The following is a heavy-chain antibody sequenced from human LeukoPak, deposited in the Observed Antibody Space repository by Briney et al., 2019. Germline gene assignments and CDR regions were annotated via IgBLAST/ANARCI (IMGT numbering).Heavy chain of an antibody. CDR3: ARDLGASGSYEEDAFDI. Sequence: ASVKVSCKASGYTFTNYYIHWVRQAPGQGLEWMGIINPSGGSTNFAQKFQGRVTMTTDTSTITVYMELSSLRSEDTAVYYCARDLGASGSYEEDAFDIWGQGTMVTVSS. CDR2: INPSGGST. V-gene: IGHV1-46*01. CDR1: GYTFTNYY. J-gene: IGHJ3*02. D-gene: IGHD1-26*01.